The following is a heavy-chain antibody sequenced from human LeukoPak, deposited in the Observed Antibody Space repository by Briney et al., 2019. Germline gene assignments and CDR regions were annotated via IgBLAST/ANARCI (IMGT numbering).Heavy chain of an antibody. CDR3: ARLRTYYYDSSGYYNFDF. D-gene: IGHD3-22*01. V-gene: IGHV4-39*01. CDR1: GGSTISSSFY. CDR2: ISYSGRT. Sequence: SETLSLTCTVFGGSTISSSFYWGWIRQPPGKGLECIGRISYSGRTYYNPSLQSRVTISVDTSKNQFSLRLSSVTAADTAVYYCARLRTYYYDSSGYYNFDFWGQGTLVTVSS. J-gene: IGHJ4*02.